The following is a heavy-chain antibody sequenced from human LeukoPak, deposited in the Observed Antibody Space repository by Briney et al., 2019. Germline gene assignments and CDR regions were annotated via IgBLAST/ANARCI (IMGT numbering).Heavy chain of an antibody. V-gene: IGHV3-23*01. J-gene: IGHJ4*02. CDR3: AKEAVAGNYDY. CDR1: GFTFTSYA. Sequence: GGSLRLSCAASGFTFTSYAMNWVRQAPGKGLEWVSAISGSGAGTYYADSVKGRFTISRDNSKSTLYLQMNSLRAEDPAIYYCAKEAVAGNYDYWGQGTLVTVSS. D-gene: IGHD6-19*01. CDR2: ISGSGAGT.